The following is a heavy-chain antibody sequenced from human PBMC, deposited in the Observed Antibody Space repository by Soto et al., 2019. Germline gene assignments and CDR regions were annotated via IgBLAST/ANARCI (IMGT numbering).Heavy chain of an antibody. CDR2: VYSTGST. V-gene: IGHV4-59*01. J-gene: IGHJ4*02. CDR3: ARADRFGVSISSLDL. D-gene: IGHD2-8*01. CDR1: GGSIKNYF. Sequence: PSETLSLTCTVSGGSIKNYFWSWIRQSPGKGLEWMGYVYSTGSTHYNPSLKSRLTMSVDTSKSHFSLRLTSVTTAHTATYYCARADRFGVSISSLDLWGQGILLTVSS.